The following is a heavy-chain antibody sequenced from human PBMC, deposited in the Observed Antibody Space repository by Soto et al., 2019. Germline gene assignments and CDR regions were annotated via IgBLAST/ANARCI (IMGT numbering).Heavy chain of an antibody. CDR3: ARGFPLWFDP. CDR2: ISGYNGNT. V-gene: IGHV1-18*01. Sequence: VASVKVSCKASGYTFSNYGFSWVRQAPGQGLEWMGWISGYNGNTNYAERLQGRVTMTTDTSTSTAYMELSSLRSEDTAVYYCARGFPLWFDPWGQGTLVTVSS. J-gene: IGHJ5*02. CDR1: GYTFSNYG. D-gene: IGHD3-3*01.